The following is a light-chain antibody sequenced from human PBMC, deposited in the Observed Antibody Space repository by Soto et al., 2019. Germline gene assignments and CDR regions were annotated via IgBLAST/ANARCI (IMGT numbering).Light chain of an antibody. J-gene: IGLJ1*01. CDR2: DDT. CDR1: NIGAYS. Sequence: SYELTQPHSVSVATGQTGPRITCGGNNIGAYSVYWYQQKPGQAPVLVVYDDTNRPSGIPGRFSGSNSGNTATLTISSVEAGDEAAYYCKVWDSDSDPSYVFGGGTKVTVL. V-gene: IGLV3-21*02. CDR3: KVWDSDSDPSYV.